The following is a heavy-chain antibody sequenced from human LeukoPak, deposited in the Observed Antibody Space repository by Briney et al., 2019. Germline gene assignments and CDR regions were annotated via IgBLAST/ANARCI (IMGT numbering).Heavy chain of an antibody. CDR1: GGSFSGYY. Sequence: SETLSLTCAVYGGSFSGYYWSWIRQPPGKGLEWIGEINHSGSTNYNPSLKSRVTISVDTSKNQFSLKLSSVTAADTAVYYCARLFSAYYYGSGARAEYYFDYWGQGTLVTVSS. D-gene: IGHD3-10*01. CDR3: ARLFSAYYYGSGARAEYYFDY. CDR2: INHSGST. V-gene: IGHV4-34*01. J-gene: IGHJ4*02.